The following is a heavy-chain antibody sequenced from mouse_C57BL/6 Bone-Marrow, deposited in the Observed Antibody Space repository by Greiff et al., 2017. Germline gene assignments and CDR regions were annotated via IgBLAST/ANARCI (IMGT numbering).Heavy chain of an antibody. D-gene: IGHD2-4*01. CDR1: GYSFTDYN. CDR2: INPNYGTT. V-gene: IGHV1-39*01. J-gene: IGHJ4*01. CDR3: ARGYDYDYAMDY. Sequence: EVKLQESGPELVKPGASVKISCKASGYSFTDYNMNWVKQSNGKSLEWIGVINPNYGTTSYNPKFKGKATLTVDQSSSTAYMQLNSLTSEDSAVYYCARGYDYDYAMDYWGQGTSVTVSS.